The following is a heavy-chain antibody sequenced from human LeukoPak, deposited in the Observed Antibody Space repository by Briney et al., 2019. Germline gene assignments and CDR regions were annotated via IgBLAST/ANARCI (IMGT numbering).Heavy chain of an antibody. CDR1: GYSFTNNW. J-gene: IGHJ4*02. CDR2: IYPGDSDT. V-gene: IGHV5-51*01. Sequence: HGESLKISCKGSGYSFTNNWIGWVRQMPGKGLEWMGIIYPGDSDTRYSPSFQGQVTISVDKSISTAYLQWSSLKASDTAMFYCARLSWAGNYYFDYWGQGTLVTVSS. D-gene: IGHD6-19*01. CDR3: ARLSWAGNYYFDY.